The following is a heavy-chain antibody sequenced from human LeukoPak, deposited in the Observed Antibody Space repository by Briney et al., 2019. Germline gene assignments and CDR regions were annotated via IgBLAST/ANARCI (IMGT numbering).Heavy chain of an antibody. CDR3: AKGDVHDY. V-gene: IGHV3-23*01. CDR1: GFTFRSYA. D-gene: IGHD1-1*01. Sequence: PGGSLRLSCAASGFTFRSYAMSWVRQTPGKGLEWVSAISASGGSTYYADSVKGRFTISRDNSKNTLYLQMNSLRVEDTAVYYCAKGDVHDYWGQGTLVTVSS. CDR2: ISASGGST. J-gene: IGHJ4*02.